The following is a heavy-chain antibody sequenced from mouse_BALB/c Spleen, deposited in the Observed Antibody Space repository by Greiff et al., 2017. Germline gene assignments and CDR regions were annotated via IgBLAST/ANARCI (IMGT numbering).Heavy chain of an antibody. Sequence: DLVKPGASVKLSCKASGYTFTSYWINWIKQRPGQGLEWIGRIAPGSGSTYYNEKFKGKATMTVDTSSSTAYIQLSSLSSEDSAVYFGARFYSSSYRYCFEYWGQGTTLTVSS. CDR1: GYTFTSYW. J-gene: IGHJ2*01. CDR3: ARFYSSSYRYCFEY. V-gene: IGHV1S41*01. CDR2: IAPGSGST. D-gene: IGHD1-1*01.